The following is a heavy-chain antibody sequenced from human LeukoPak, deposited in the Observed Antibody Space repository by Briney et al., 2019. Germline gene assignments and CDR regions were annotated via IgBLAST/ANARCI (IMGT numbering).Heavy chain of an antibody. CDR1: GFTFSSYW. V-gene: IGHV3-7*01. CDR3: AKDLMEYYDSSGSE. D-gene: IGHD3-22*01. CDR2: IKQDGSEK. Sequence: GGSLRLSCAASGFTFSSYWMSWVRQAPGKGLEWVANIKQDGSEKYYVDSVKGRFTISRDNSKNTLYLEMNSLRAEDTAVYYCAKDLMEYYDSSGSEWGQGTLVIVSS. J-gene: IGHJ4*02.